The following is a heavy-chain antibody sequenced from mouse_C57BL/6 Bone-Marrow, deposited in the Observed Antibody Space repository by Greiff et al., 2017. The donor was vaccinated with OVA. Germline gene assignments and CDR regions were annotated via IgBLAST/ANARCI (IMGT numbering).Heavy chain of an antibody. Sequence: EVHLVESGGGLVQPGGSMKLSCAASGFTFSDAWMDWVRQSPEKGLEWVAEIRNKANNHATYYAESVKGRFTISRDDSKSSVYLQMNSLRAEDTGIYYCTIYDGYYGYAMDYWGQGTSVTVSS. CDR1: GFTFSDAW. D-gene: IGHD2-3*01. J-gene: IGHJ4*01. CDR3: TIYDGYYGYAMDY. CDR2: IRNKANNHAT. V-gene: IGHV6-6*01.